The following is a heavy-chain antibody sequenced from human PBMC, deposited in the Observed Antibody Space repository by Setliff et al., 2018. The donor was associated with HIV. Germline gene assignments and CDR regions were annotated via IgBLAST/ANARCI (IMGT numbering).Heavy chain of an antibody. CDR3: ARATFSSSWYPFDGFDV. Sequence: SETLSLTCTVSGGSISSHYWSWIRQPPLKGLEWIGYIYYSGSTNYNPSLKSRVTLLVDTSKKQLSLKLTSVTAADTAVYYCARATFSSSWYPFDGFDVWGQGTMVTVSS. CDR2: IYYSGST. D-gene: IGHD6-13*01. J-gene: IGHJ3*01. CDR1: GGSISSHY. V-gene: IGHV4-59*11.